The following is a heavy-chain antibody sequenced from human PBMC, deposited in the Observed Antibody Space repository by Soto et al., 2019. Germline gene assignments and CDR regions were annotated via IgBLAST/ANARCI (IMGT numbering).Heavy chain of an antibody. V-gene: IGHV1-8*01. CDR3: AKTLYRDNVDP. CDR1: GYTFTSYD. Sequence: QVQLVQSGAEVKKPGASVKVSCKASGYTFTSYDINWVRQAPGQGLEWMGWMNANSGNTGYAQKIQGRDTMPRNTTTSTAYRELSSLRSEDPAAYYCAKTLYRDNVDPWGKGTPVTVPP. J-gene: IGHJ5*02. D-gene: IGHD4-17*01. CDR2: MNANSGNT.